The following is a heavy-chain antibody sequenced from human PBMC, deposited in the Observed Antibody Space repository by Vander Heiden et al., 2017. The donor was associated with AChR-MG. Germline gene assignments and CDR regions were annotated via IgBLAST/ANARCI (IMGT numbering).Heavy chain of an antibody. CDR3: GRGGGKGVGGAFDY. CDR1: GGPFSSYA. D-gene: IGHD3-16*01. CDR2: INPIFGTA. J-gene: IGHJ4*02. Sequence: QVQLVQSGAEVKKPGSSVKVSCKASGGPFSSYAISWVRQAPGQGLGWKGGINPIFGTANEANEFPGKGTNTGEKTTRTTYKELSGLRYGGTGVYYWGRGGGKGVGGAFDYWGQGTLVTVSS. V-gene: IGHV1-69*06.